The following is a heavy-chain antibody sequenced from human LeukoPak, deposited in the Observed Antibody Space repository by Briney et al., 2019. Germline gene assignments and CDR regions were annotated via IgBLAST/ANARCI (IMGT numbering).Heavy chain of an antibody. Sequence: PGGCLRLSCAASGFTFSDYNMRWVRQAPGKGLGWVSPISRSGSTKYYADSVKVRFTTSRDNSKNTLYLQMNSLRAEDTAVYYCAKLDVYGSGSYDTYYYYYYMDVWGKGATVTIS. CDR2: ISRSGSTK. CDR1: GFTFSDYN. J-gene: IGHJ6*03. D-gene: IGHD3-10*01. CDR3: AKLDVYGSGSYDTYYYYYYMDV. V-gene: IGHV3-11*04.